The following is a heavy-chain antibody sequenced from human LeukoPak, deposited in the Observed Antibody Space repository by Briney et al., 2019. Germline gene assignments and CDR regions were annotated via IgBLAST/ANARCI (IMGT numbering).Heavy chain of an antibody. CDR1: GGSFSGYY. Sequence: PSETLSLTCAVYGGSFSGYYWSWIRQPPGKGLEWIGEINHSGSTNYNPSLKSRVTISVDTSKNQFSLKLSSVTAADTAVYYCARHGKRLRTRGNWFDPWGQGTLVTVSS. J-gene: IGHJ5*02. D-gene: IGHD4-17*01. CDR2: INHSGST. V-gene: IGHV4-34*01. CDR3: ARHGKRLRTRGNWFDP.